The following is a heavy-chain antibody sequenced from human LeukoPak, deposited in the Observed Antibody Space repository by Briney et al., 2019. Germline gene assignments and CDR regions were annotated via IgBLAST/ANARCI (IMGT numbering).Heavy chain of an antibody. CDR3: ARASLWTGVSTYYYDSSGYYFGY. CDR2: IYYSGST. D-gene: IGHD3-22*01. Sequence: PSETLSLTCTVSGGSISSGIYYWGWIRQPPGKGLEWIGSIYYSGSTYYNPSLKSRVTISVDTSKNQFSLKLSSVTAADTAVYYCARASLWTGVSTYYYDSSGYYFGYWGQGTLVTVSS. V-gene: IGHV4-39*07. CDR1: GGSISSGIYY. J-gene: IGHJ4*02.